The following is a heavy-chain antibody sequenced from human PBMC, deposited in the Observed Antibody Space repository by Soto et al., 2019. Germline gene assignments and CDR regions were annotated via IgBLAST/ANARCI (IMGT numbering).Heavy chain of an antibody. J-gene: IGHJ4*02. CDR3: AKSTLSGSYFDY. CDR1: RFTFSSYG. CDR2: ISYDGSNK. D-gene: IGHD1-26*01. Sequence: QVQLVESGGGVVQPGRSLRLSCAASRFTFSSYGMHWVRQAPGKGLEWVAVISYDGSNKYYADSVKGRFTISRDNSKNTLYLQMNSLRAEDTAVYYCAKSTLSGSYFDYWGQGTLVTVSS. V-gene: IGHV3-30*18.